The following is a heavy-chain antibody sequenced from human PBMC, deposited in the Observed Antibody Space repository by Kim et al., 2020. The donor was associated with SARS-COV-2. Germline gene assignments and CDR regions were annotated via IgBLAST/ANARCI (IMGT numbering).Heavy chain of an antibody. CDR2: ISSSSSYI. Sequence: GGSLRLSCAASGFTFSSYSMNWVRQAPGKGLEWVSSISSSSSYIYYADSVKGRFTISRDNAKNSLYLQMNSLRAEDTAVYYCARDGVVYDGLAYCGGDCYPVDYWGQGTLVTVSS. CDR1: GFTFSSYS. J-gene: IGHJ4*02. CDR3: ARDGVVYDGLAYCGGDCYPVDY. V-gene: IGHV3-21*01. D-gene: IGHD2-21*02.